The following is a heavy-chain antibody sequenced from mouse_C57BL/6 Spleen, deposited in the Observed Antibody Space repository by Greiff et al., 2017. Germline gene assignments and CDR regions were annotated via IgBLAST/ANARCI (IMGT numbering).Heavy chain of an antibody. V-gene: IGHV5-17*01. J-gene: IGHJ1*03. CDR2: ISSGSSTI. D-gene: IGHD2-1*01. Sequence: DVQLVESGGGLVKPGGSLKLSCAASGFTFSDYGMHWVRQAPEKGLEWVAYISSGSSTIYYADTVKGRFTISRDNAKNTLFLQMTSLRSEDTAMYYCARGGGYYGNSFDVWGTGTTVTVSS. CDR3: ARGGGYYGNSFDV. CDR1: GFTFSDYG.